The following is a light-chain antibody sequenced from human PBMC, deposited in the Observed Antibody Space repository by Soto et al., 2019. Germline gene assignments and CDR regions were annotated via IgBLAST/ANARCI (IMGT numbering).Light chain of an antibody. CDR3: QAYDSSLIYV. Sequence: QSVLTQPPSVSGDPGQRVTISCTGSSSNIGAGYDVHWYQQVPGAAPKLLIYGNTNRPSGVPDRFSGSKSGTSASLAITGLQAEDGADDYWQAYDSSLIYVFGSGTKLTVL. J-gene: IGLJ1*01. V-gene: IGLV1-40*01. CDR1: SSNIGAGYD. CDR2: GNT.